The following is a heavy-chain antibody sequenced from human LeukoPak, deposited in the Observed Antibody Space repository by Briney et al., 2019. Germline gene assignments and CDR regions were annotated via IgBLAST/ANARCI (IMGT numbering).Heavy chain of an antibody. CDR2: INHSGNT. CDR3: ARLNVLDSSVLHHFDH. D-gene: IGHD6-13*01. J-gene: IGHJ4*02. CDR1: GGSFSGYY. Sequence: PSETLSLTCAVYGGSFSGYYWNWIRQPPGKGLEWIGEINHSGNTNYNPSLKSRVTMSVDTSKNHFSLKLNSVTAADTAVYYCARLNVLDSSVLHHFDHWGQGTLVTVSS. V-gene: IGHV4-34*01.